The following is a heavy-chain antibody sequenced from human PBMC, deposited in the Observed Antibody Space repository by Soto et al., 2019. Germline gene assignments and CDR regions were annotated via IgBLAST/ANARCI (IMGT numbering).Heavy chain of an antibody. Sequence: SETLSLTCTVSGGSINSGGYYWNWIRQHPGKGLEWIGYIYYSGSTYYNQSLKSRVTISVDTSKNQFSLKLSSVTAADTAVYYCARDAMTTVIPYYYYYAMDVWGQGTTVTVSS. CDR2: IYYSGST. CDR3: ARDAMTTVIPYYYYYAMDV. CDR1: GGSINSGGYY. V-gene: IGHV4-31*03. J-gene: IGHJ6*02. D-gene: IGHD4-17*01.